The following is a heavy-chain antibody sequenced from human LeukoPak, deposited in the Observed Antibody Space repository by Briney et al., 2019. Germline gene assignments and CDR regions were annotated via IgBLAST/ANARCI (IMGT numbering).Heavy chain of an antibody. CDR3: ARDLYDYYDSSGYPYMDV. J-gene: IGHJ6*03. Sequence: SETLSLTCTVPGYSISSGYYWGWIRQPPGKGLEWIGSIYHSGSTYYNPSLKSRVTISVDTSKNQFSLKLSSVTAADTAVYYCARDLYDYYDSSGYPYMDVWGKGTTVTVSS. CDR2: IYHSGST. D-gene: IGHD3-22*01. V-gene: IGHV4-38-2*02. CDR1: GYSISSGYY.